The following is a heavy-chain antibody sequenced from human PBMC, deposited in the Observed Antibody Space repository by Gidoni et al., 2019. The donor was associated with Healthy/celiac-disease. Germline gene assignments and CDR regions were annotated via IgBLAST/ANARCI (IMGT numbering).Heavy chain of an antibody. CDR2: MIPILGIA. V-gene: IGHV1-69*10. J-gene: IGHJ3*02. Sequence: QVQLVQSGAEVKKPGSSVKVSCKASGGTFSSYAISWVRQAPGQGLEWMGGMIPILGIANYAKKFQGRVTINADKSTSTAYMELSSLRSEDTAVYYCARDTYSSGWYASGSRSGDAFDIWGQGTMVTVSS. CDR1: GGTFSSYA. CDR3: ARDTYSSGWYASGSRSGDAFDI. D-gene: IGHD6-19*01.